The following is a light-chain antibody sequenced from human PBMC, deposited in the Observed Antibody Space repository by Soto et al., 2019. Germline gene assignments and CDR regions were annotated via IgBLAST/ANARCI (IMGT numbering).Light chain of an antibody. CDR3: QQYGSSPLWT. CDR1: QSVSSNY. CDR2: GAS. Sequence: EIVLTQSPGTLSLSPGERATLSCRASQSVSSNYLSWYQQKPGQAPRLLIYGASSRYTGTPDRFSGSGSGTDFTLTISRLEPEDFAVYYCQQYGSSPLWTFGQGTKVDIK. J-gene: IGKJ1*01. V-gene: IGKV3-20*01.